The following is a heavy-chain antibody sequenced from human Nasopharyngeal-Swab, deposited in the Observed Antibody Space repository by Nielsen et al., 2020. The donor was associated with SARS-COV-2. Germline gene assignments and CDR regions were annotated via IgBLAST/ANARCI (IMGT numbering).Heavy chain of an antibody. CDR3: ARWRTVTTTFCYGMDV. D-gene: IGHD4-11*01. CDR1: GWSFSGYY. CDR2: INHSGST. Sequence: SETLSLTFAVYGWSFSGYYWSWIRQPPGKGLEWFGEINHSGSTNYNPSLKSRVTISVDTSKNPFSLKLRSVTAADAAVYYCARWRTVTTTFCYGMDVWGQGTTVTVSS. J-gene: IGHJ6*02. V-gene: IGHV4-34*01.